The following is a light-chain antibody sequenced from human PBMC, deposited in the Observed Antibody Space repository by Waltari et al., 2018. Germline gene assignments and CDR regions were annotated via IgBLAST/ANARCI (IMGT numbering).Light chain of an antibody. CDR1: QSLLHSNGYNY. CDR3: MQALQTPWA. Sequence: DIVMTQYPLSLPVTPGEPASIPCRSSQSLLHSNGYNYLDWYLQKPGQSPQLLIYLGSNRASGVPDRFSGSGSGTDFTLKISRVEAEDVGVYYCMQALQTPWAFGPGTKVDIK. CDR2: LGS. J-gene: IGKJ3*01. V-gene: IGKV2-28*01.